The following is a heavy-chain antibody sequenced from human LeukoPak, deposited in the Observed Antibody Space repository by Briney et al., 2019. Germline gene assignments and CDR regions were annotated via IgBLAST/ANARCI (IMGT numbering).Heavy chain of an antibody. CDR3: ARVVKRGTYYYGSGSYFRFDP. CDR2: MNPSSGNT. D-gene: IGHD3-10*01. J-gene: IGHJ5*01. CDR1: GYTFTSYD. Sequence: GASVKLSCKASGYTFTSYDINWVRQAPGQGLEWMGWMNPSSGNTGYAQKFQGRVTMTRNTSISTAYMELSSLRSEDTAVYYCARVVKRGTYYYGSGSYFRFDPWGQGTLVTVSS. V-gene: IGHV1-8*01.